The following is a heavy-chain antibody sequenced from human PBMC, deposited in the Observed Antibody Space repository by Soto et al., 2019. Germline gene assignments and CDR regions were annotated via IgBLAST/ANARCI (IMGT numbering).Heavy chain of an antibody. Sequence: SETLSLTCTVSGGSISSGDYYWSWIRQPPGKGLEWIWYIYYSGSTYYNPSLKSRVIISVDTSKNQFSLKLSSVTAADTAVYYCARAARLDYWGQGTLVTSPQ. D-gene: IGHD6-6*01. V-gene: IGHV4-30-4*08. J-gene: IGHJ4*02. CDR2: IYYSGST. CDR1: GGSISSGDYY. CDR3: ARAARLDY.